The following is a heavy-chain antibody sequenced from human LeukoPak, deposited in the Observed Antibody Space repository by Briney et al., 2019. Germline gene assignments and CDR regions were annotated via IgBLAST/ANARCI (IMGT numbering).Heavy chain of an antibody. CDR1: GGSVRTYF. V-gene: IGHV4-59*02. CDR3: AREANDYGDYRAFDI. J-gene: IGHJ3*02. Sequence: SETLSLTCTVSGGSVRTYFWSWIRQPPGRGLEWIGNIYYSGSTNYNPSLKSRVTISVDTSKNQFSLKLSSVTAADTAVYYCAREANDYGDYRAFDIWGQGTMVTVSS. D-gene: IGHD4-17*01. CDR2: IYYSGST.